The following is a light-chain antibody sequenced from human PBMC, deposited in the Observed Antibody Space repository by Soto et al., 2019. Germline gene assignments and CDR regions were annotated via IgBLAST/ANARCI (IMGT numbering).Light chain of an antibody. V-gene: IGKV3-15*01. Sequence: ERVMTQSPATLSVSPGERATLSCRASQSVSSNLAWYQQKPGQAPRLLIYGASTRATGIPDRFSGSGSGTEFTLTISRLQSEDFAVYYCQQYNNWPPVTFGGGTKVDIK. J-gene: IGKJ4*01. CDR1: QSVSSN. CDR2: GAS. CDR3: QQYNNWPPVT.